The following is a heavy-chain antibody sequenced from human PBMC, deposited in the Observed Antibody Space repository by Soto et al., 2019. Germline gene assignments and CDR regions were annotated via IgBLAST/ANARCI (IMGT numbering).Heavy chain of an antibody. J-gene: IGHJ2*01. D-gene: IGHD6-19*01. V-gene: IGHV1-24*01. Sequence: ASVKVSCKVSGYTLTVLSMHWVRQAPGKGFEWMGGFDPEDGETIYAQKFQGRVTMTEDTSTDTAYMELSSLRSEDTAVYYCATGYQAVAVHFGWYFDLWGRGTLVTVSS. CDR3: ATGYQAVAVHFGWYFDL. CDR1: GYTLTVLS. CDR2: FDPEDGET.